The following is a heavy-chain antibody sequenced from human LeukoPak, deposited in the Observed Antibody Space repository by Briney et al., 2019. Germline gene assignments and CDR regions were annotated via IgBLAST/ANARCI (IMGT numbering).Heavy chain of an antibody. J-gene: IGHJ6*03. CDR2: IIPIFGTA. D-gene: IGHD3-22*01. CDR1: GGTFSSYA. V-gene: IGHV1-69*13. CDR3: AGEAGYYDSSGYVYYYYYYMDV. Sequence: SVKVSCKASGGTFSSYAISWVRQAPGQGLEWMGGIIPIFGTANYAQKFQGRVTITADESTSTAYMELSSLRSEDTAVYYCAGEAGYYDSSGYVYYYYYYMDVWGKGTTVTVSS.